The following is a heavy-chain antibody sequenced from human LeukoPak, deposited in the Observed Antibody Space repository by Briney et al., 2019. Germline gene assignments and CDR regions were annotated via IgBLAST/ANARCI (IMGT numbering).Heavy chain of an antibody. CDR1: GFTFSDYY. CDR3: ARGGELDYYYYYGMDV. D-gene: IGHD3-3*02. V-gene: IGHV3-11*01. J-gene: IGHJ6*02. Sequence: GGSLRLSCAASGFTFSDYYVSWIRQAPGKGLEWVSYISSSGSTIYYADSVKGRFTISRDNAKNSLYLQMNSLRAEDTAVYYCARGGELDYYYYYGMDVWGQGTTVTVSS. CDR2: ISSSGSTI.